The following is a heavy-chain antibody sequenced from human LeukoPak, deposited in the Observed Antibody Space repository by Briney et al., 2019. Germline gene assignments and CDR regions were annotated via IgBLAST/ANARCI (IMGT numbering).Heavy chain of an antibody. D-gene: IGHD4-11*01. CDR1: GGSISSYY. V-gene: IGHV4-59*08. CDR3: ARRHDYISSWFDP. CDR2: IYYSGRT. J-gene: IGHJ5*02. Sequence: SETLSLTGTVSGGSISSYYWSWLRQPPGQGLEWMGYIYYSGRTNYKTSLKSGATRSVDTSKNQLSLKLSSVTAADTAVYYCARRHDYISSWFDPWGEGTLGTVSS.